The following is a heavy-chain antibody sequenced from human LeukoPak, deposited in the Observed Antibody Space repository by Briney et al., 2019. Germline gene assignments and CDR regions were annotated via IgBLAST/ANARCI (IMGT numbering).Heavy chain of an antibody. CDR3: ARARRGYNYDHDAFDI. CDR2: IHDSGRT. J-gene: IGHJ3*02. D-gene: IGHD5-18*01. CDR1: AGSISSYF. Sequence: SETLSLTCTVSAGSISSYFWSWIRQPPGKGLEWIGYIHDSGRTNHNPSLKSRVTILLDASKNQFSLKLSSVTAADTAVYYCARARRGYNYDHDAFDIWGQGTMATVSS. V-gene: IGHV4-59*01.